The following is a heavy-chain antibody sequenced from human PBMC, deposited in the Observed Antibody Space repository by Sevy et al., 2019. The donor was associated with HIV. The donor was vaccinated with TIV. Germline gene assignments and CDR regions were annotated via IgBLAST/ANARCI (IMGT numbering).Heavy chain of an antibody. Sequence: GGSLRLSCVTSGFTFSSYAMSWVRQTPGKGLEWVSAIGGSADYTYYADSVKGRFTISRDNSKNTLYLQMNGLRAEDTAVYYCAKEVSEHSHSVYWGQGTLVTVSS. J-gene: IGHJ4*02. CDR3: AKEVSEHSHSVY. V-gene: IGHV3-23*01. CDR2: IGGSADYT. CDR1: GFTFSSYA. D-gene: IGHD4-4*01.